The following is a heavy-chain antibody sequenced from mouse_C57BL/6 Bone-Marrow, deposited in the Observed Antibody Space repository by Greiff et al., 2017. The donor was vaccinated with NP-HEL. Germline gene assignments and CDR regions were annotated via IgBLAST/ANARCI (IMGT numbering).Heavy chain of an antibody. CDR1: GYTFTSYW. V-gene: IGHV1-61*01. CDR3: AREGFAY. CDR2: IYPSDSET. Sequence: QVQLKQPGAELVRPGSSVKLSCKASGYTFTSYWMDWVKQRPGQGLEWIGNIYPSDSETNYNQKFKDKATLTVDKSSSTAYMQLSSLTSDDSAVYDSAREGFAYWGKGTLVTVSS. J-gene: IGHJ3*01.